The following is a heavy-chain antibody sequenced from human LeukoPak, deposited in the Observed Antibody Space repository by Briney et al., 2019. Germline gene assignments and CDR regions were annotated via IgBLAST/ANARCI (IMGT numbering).Heavy chain of an antibody. CDR2: ISYDGSNK. Sequence: PGGSLRLSCAASGFAFSTYAMHWVRQAPGKGLEWMAVISYDGSNKYYADSVKGRFTISRDNSKNTLYLQMNSLRAEDTAVYYCAKGRDRLVVPAASDPWGQGTLVTVSS. V-gene: IGHV3-30-3*01. CDR1: GFAFSTYA. D-gene: IGHD2-2*01. CDR3: AKGRDRLVVPAASDP. J-gene: IGHJ5*02.